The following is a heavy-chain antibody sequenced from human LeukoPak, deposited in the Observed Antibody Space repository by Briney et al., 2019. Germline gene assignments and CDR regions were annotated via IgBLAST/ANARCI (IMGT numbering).Heavy chain of an antibody. V-gene: IGHV4-61*02. CDR3: ARDRTYYYDSSGYADAFDI. J-gene: IGHJ3*02. D-gene: IGHD3-22*01. Sequence: KPSQTLSLTCTVSGGSISSGSYYWSWIRQPAGKGLEWIGRIYTSGSTNYNPSLKSRVTISVDTSKNQSSLKLSSVTAADTAVYYCARDRTYYYDSSGYADAFDIWGQGTMVTVSS. CDR2: IYTSGST. CDR1: GGSISSGSYY.